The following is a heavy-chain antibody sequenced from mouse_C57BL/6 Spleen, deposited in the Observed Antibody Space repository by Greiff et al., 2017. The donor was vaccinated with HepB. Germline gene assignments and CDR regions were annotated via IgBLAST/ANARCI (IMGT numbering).Heavy chain of an antibody. CDR1: GYSFTGYY. CDR2: INPSTGGT. V-gene: IGHV1-42*01. CDR3: ARSHDYPWFAY. J-gene: IGHJ3*01. Sequence: EVQLQQSGPELVKPGASVKISCKASGYSFTGYYMNWVKQSPEKSLEWIGEINPSTGGTTYNQKFKAKATLTVDKSSSTAYMQLKSLTSEDSAVYYYARSHDYPWFAYWGQGNLVTVSA. D-gene: IGHD2-4*01.